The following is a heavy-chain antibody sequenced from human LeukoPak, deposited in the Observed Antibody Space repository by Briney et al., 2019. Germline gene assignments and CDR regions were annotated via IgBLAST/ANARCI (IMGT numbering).Heavy chain of an antibody. D-gene: IGHD3-22*01. CDR1: GGTLSSYT. J-gene: IGHJ1*01. CDR2: IIPIFGTA. Sequence: ASVKVSCKASGGTLSSYTITWVRQAPGQGLEWMGGIIPIFGTADYAQKFQGRVTITADKSTSTAYMELSSLRSEDTAVYYCASLYYYDNSGYYLGSRHFHHWGQGTLVTVSS. CDR3: ASLYYYDNSGYYLGSRHFHH. V-gene: IGHV1-69*06.